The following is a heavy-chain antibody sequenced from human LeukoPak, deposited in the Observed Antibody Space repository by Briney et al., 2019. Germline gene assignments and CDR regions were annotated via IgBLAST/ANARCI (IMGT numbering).Heavy chain of an antibody. CDR1: GFTFSSYG. D-gene: IGHD3-10*01. J-gene: IGHJ4*02. V-gene: IGHV3-30*02. CDR2: IRYDGSNK. Sequence: GGSLRLSCAASGFTFSSYGMHWVRQAPGKGLEWVAFIRYDGSNKYYADSVKGRFTISRDNSKNTLYLQMNSLRAEDTAVYYCARVKYGSGTRSPFDYWGQGTLVTVSS. CDR3: ARVKYGSGTRSPFDY.